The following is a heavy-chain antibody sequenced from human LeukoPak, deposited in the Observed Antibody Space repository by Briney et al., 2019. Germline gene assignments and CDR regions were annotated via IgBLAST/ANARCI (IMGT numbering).Heavy chain of an antibody. J-gene: IGHJ5*02. CDR1: GGSVSGYY. Sequence: SETLSLTCAVSGGSVSGYYWSWNRLSPGKGLEWIGYIYYTGTIIYSPSLESRVTLSVDTSKNQISLKLSSVTAADTAVYYCARGSGPARGRVSRQKTGTTSWFDPWAREPWSPSPQ. V-gene: IGHV4-59*02. D-gene: IGHD1-7*01. CDR3: ARGSGPARGRVSRQKTGTTSWFDP. CDR2: IYYTGTI.